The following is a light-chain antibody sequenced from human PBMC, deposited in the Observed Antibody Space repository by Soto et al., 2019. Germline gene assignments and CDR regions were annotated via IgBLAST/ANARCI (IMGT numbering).Light chain of an antibody. CDR3: SSYTSASTLNRV. CDR2: EVS. Sequence: QSALTQPASVSGSPGQSITISCTGTKSDVGGYNYVSWYQQHPGKAPKLMIYEVSNRPSGVSNRFSGSKSGNTASLTISGLQAEDEADYYCSSYTSASTLNRVFGGGTK. J-gene: IGLJ3*02. V-gene: IGLV2-14*01. CDR1: KSDVGGYNY.